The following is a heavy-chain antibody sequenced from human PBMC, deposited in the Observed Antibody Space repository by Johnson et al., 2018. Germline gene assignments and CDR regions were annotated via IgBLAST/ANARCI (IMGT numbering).Heavy chain of an antibody. J-gene: IGHJ6*03. V-gene: IGHV3-49*03. CDR3: TKDHIFAGAHYYYYYCMDV. CDR2: IRSKAYGGTT. D-gene: IGHD3-3*01. CDR1: GFTFGDYA. Sequence: VQLVESGGGVVQPGRSLRLSCTASGFTFGDYAMSWFRQSPGKGLEWVGFIRSKAYGGTTEYAASVKGRLTISRYDSKCIVYLQMNSLKTVATAVYYFTKDHIFAGAHYYYYYCMDVCGKGTTVTVSS.